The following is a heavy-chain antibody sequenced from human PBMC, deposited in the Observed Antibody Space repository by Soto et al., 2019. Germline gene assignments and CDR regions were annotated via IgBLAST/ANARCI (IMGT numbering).Heavy chain of an antibody. Sequence: QVQLQQWGAGLLKPSETLSLTCAVYGASFSTYYWSWIRQPPGKGLEWIGEIKHRGSNNYNPSLKGRVTISVDTSKNQFALRLSSVTAADTAVYYCARGVAAARIAYWGQGTLVTVSS. V-gene: IGHV4-34*01. D-gene: IGHD6-13*01. CDR1: GASFSTYY. CDR2: IKHRGSN. J-gene: IGHJ4*02. CDR3: ARGVAAARIAY.